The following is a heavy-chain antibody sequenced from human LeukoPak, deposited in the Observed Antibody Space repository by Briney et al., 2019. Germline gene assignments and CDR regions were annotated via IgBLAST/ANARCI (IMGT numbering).Heavy chain of an antibody. D-gene: IGHD2-2*01. CDR3: ARAAPYDCSSTACTLMYY. V-gene: IGHV3-11*04. CDR1: GFTFSDYY. J-gene: IGHJ4*01. Sequence: GGSLRLSCAASGFTFSDYYMSWIRQAPGKGLEWVSYISSSGSTIYYADSVKGRFTISRDNAKNSVDLLMNNARAEDTAVYYCARAAPYDCSSTACTLMYYWGHGTLVTVSS. CDR2: ISSSGSTI.